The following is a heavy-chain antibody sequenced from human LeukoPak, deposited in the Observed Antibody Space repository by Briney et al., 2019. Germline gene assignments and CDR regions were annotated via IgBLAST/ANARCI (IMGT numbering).Heavy chain of an antibody. J-gene: IGHJ5*01. Sequence: PGGSLRLSCSASGFTFSGFGMHWVRQAPGQGLEYVSSISGDGGSTHYADSVRGRFTISRDNSKSTLYLHMSSLRAEDTAVYYCVKVLATGYYYDSWGQGTRATVSS. CDR1: GFTFSGFG. D-gene: IGHD3-22*01. V-gene: IGHV3-64D*06. CDR2: ISGDGGST. CDR3: VKVLATGYYYDS.